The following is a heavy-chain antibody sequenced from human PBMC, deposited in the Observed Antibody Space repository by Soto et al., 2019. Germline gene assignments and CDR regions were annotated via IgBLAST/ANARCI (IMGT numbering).Heavy chain of an antibody. Sequence: QVQLVESGGGVVQPGRSLRLSCAASGFTFSSYGMHWVRQAAGKGLEWVAVISYDGSNKYYADSVKGRFTISRDNSKNTLYLQMNSLRAEDTAVYYCAEDQATMVRGVISWYFDLWGRGTLVTVSS. CDR2: ISYDGSNK. CDR1: GFTFSSYG. D-gene: IGHD3-10*01. J-gene: IGHJ2*01. V-gene: IGHV3-30*18. CDR3: AEDQATMVRGVISWYFDL.